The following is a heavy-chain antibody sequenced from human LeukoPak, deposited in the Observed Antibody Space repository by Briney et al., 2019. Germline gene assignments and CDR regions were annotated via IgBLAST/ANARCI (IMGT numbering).Heavy chain of an antibody. CDR1: GLTFSNFP. V-gene: IGHV3-30*02. D-gene: IGHD3-22*01. J-gene: IGHJ4*02. CDR2: IQDDGATT. Sequence: PGGSLRLSCAASGLTFSNFPMHWVRQAPGRRLEWVALIQDDGATTNYADSVRGRFTISRDNSKSTVYLQMNSLKPDDTAVYYCATQSITLVVVISPFDYWGQGTLVTVSS. CDR3: ATQSITLVVVISPFDY.